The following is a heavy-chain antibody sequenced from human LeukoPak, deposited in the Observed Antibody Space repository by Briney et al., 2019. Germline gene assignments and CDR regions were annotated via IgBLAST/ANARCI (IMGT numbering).Heavy chain of an antibody. V-gene: IGHV3-23*01. CDR1: GFTFSRYA. CDR3: AKDRAQQLVLDF. D-gene: IGHD6-13*01. Sequence: GGSLRLSCAASGFTFSRYAMSWVRQAPGKGLEGVSAIIGSGSSTYYADSVKGRFTISRDNSKNTLFLQMNSLRAEDTAVYYCAKDRAQQLVLDFWGQGTLVTVSS. CDR2: IIGSGSST. J-gene: IGHJ4*02.